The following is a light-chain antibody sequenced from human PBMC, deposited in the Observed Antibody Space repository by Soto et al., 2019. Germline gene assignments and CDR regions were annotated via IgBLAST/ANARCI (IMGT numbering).Light chain of an antibody. CDR2: GAF. CDR3: QQYETFSGT. CDR1: HGSSSY. Sequence: IQLPQSPTSLPASVGDRVTITCRASHGSSSYLAWYQQKPGKAPKLLIYGAFTLQSGVPSRFSGSGSGTKFTLTIASLQPDDFAAYYCQQYETFSGTFGPGTKVDIK. J-gene: IGKJ1*01. V-gene: IGKV1-9*01.